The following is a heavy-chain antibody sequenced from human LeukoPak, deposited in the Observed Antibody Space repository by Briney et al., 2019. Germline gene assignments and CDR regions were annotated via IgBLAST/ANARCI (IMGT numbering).Heavy chain of an antibody. Sequence: ASVKVSCKASGYTFTGYYMHWVRQAPGQGLEWMRWINPNSGGTNYAQKFQGRVTMTRDTSISTAYMELSRLRSDDTAVYYCARADSGHYYYGMDVWGQGTTVTVSS. CDR1: GYTFTGYY. V-gene: IGHV1-2*02. CDR2: INPNSGGT. CDR3: ARADSGHYYYGMDV. D-gene: IGHD1-26*01. J-gene: IGHJ6*02.